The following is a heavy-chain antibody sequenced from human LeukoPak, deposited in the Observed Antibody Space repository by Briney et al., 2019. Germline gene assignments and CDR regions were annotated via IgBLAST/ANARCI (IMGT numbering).Heavy chain of an antibody. CDR3: ARDHVSSKGYCSGGSCRNNDY. D-gene: IGHD2-15*01. J-gene: IGHJ4*02. V-gene: IGHV4-4*07. CDR2: IYTSGST. Sequence: SETLSLTCTVPGGSISSYYWSWIRQPAGKGLEWIGRIYTSGSTNYNPSLKSRVTMSVDTSKNQFSLKLSSVTAADTAVYYCARDHVSSKGYCSGGSCRNNDYWGQGTLVTVSS. CDR1: GGSISSYY.